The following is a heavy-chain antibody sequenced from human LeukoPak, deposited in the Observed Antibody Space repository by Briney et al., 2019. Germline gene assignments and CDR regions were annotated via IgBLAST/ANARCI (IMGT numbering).Heavy chain of an antibody. D-gene: IGHD3-10*01. CDR2: TSGSGGST. CDR1: GFTFSSYA. V-gene: IGHV3-23*01. Sequence: GGSLRLSCAASGFTFSSYAMSWVRQAPGKGLEWVSATSGSGGSTYYADSVKGRFTISRDNSKNTLYLQMNSLRAEDTAVYYCAKDQGSHYYGSGSYPNYWGQGTLVTVSS. J-gene: IGHJ4*02. CDR3: AKDQGSHYYGSGSYPNY.